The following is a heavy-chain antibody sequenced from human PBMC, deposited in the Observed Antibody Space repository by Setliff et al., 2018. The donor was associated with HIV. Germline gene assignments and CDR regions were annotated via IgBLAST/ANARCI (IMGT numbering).Heavy chain of an antibody. J-gene: IGHJ1*01. V-gene: IGHV4-34*01. D-gene: IGHD2-21*01. Sequence: SETLSLTCAVYGGSVSGHYWGWFRQPPGKGLEWIGEVNHNGGTNYNPSLKSRVTISVDRSKNQFSLKLSSVTAADTAVYYCARSLWLGDIQHWGQGTLVTVSS. CDR3: ARSLWLGDIQH. CDR2: VNHNGGT. CDR1: GGSVSGHY.